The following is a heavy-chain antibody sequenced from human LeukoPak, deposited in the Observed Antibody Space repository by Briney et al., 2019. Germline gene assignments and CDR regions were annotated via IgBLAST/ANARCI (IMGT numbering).Heavy chain of an antibody. V-gene: IGHV3-7*01. D-gene: IGHD6-13*01. CDR2: IKKDGSEK. Sequence: GGSLRLYCAVSGFSVSGYWMTWVRQAPGKGLEWVANIKKDGSEKKYVDSVKGRFTISRDNAENSLFLQMNSLRVEDTAVYYCAREWQGGIAAAGTRIEGDYWGQGT. J-gene: IGHJ4*02. CDR1: GFSVSGYW. CDR3: AREWQGGIAAAGTRIEGDY.